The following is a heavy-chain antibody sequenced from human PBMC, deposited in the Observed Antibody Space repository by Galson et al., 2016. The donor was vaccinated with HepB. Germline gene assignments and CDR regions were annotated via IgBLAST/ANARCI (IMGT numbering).Heavy chain of an antibody. CDR3: ARDHSQWNDLFFGN. CDR2: ICGRCGDM. D-gene: IGHD3/OR15-3a*01. V-gene: IGHV3-23*01. CDR1: GFTFDKYG. Sequence: SLRLSCAASGFTFDKYGMPWFRQAPGKGLEWFSTICGRCGDMDYADSVKGRFTISRDDSKNTLYLHMNSLRVEDTAIYYCARDHSQWNDLFFGNWAQGTPVAVSA. J-gene: IGHJ4*02.